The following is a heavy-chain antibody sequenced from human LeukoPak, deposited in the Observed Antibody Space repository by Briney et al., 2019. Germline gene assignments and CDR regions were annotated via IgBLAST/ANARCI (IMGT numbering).Heavy chain of an antibody. D-gene: IGHD2-21*02. CDR2: IWYDASNK. V-gene: IGHV3-33*01. J-gene: IGHJ4*02. Sequence: GRSLRLSCAASGISFSSYGMHWVRQAPGKGLEWVTFIWYDASNKYYAESVKGRFTISRDNSRNTLFLQMNSLRAEDTAVYYCAREGPCGGDCYVGFDYWGQGTLVTVSS. CDR1: GISFSSYG. CDR3: AREGPCGGDCYVGFDY.